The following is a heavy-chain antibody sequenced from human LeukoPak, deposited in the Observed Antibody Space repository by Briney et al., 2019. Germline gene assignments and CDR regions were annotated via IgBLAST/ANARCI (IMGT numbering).Heavy chain of an antibody. CDR3: ARDMGGSCFDY. CDR1: GFTVSGHY. V-gene: IGHV3-48*01. J-gene: IGHJ4*02. CDR2: ISSSSSTI. D-gene: IGHD1-26*01. Sequence: PGGSLRLSCAVSGFTVSGHYMNWVRQAPGKGLEWVSYISSSSSTIYYADSVKGRFTISRDNAKNSLYLQMNSLRAEDTAVYYCARDMGGSCFDYWGQGTLVTVSS.